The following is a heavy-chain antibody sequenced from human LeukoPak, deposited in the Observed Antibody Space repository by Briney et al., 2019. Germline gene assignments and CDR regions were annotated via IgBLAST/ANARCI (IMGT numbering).Heavy chain of an antibody. D-gene: IGHD6-13*01. V-gene: IGHV4-4*07. CDR3: ARGRGSSWYYFDS. Sequence: PSETLSFTCTVSGGSISGYYWSWVRQPAGKGLEWIGRIYASGNTNYNPSLKGRVTMTVDTSKNQFSLNLSSVTAADTAVYYCARGRGSSWYYFDSWGQGTLVTISS. CDR1: GGSISGYY. J-gene: IGHJ4*02. CDR2: IYASGNT.